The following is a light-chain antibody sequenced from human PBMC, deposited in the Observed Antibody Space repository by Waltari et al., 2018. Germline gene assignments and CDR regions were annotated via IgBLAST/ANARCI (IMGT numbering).Light chain of an antibody. Sequence: SYVVTQSPSVSVAPGETARITWGGDNSGSKSVHWYTQRPGQSPVLVISYDRDRPSGIPERFSGSNSGNTATLTISWVEAEDEADYYCLVWHSTIDHQGVFGGGTKLTVL. V-gene: IGLV3-21*04. CDR3: LVWHSTIDHQGV. CDR2: YDR. J-gene: IGLJ2*01. CDR1: NSGSKS.